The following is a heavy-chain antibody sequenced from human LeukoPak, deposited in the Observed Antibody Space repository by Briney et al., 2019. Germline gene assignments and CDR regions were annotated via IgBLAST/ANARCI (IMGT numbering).Heavy chain of an antibody. D-gene: IGHD3-22*01. CDR3: ARRSPAGRGYYDISGHFDY. Sequence: KSSETLSLTCTVSGGSISSSGYYWGWIRQPPGKGLEWIGNIYYVGSTYYNPSLNSRVTISVDTSKNQFSLKLSSVTATDTAVYYCARRSPAGRGYYDISGHFDYWGQGTLVTVSS. CDR2: IYYVGST. V-gene: IGHV4-39*07. J-gene: IGHJ4*02. CDR1: GGSISSSGYY.